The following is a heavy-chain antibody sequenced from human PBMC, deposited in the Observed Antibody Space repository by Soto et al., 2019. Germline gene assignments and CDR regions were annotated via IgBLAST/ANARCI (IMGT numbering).Heavy chain of an antibody. V-gene: IGHV3-74*01. J-gene: IGHJ6*02. D-gene: IGHD3-10*01. CDR3: ARGMSLEALDYGMYV. Sequence: GGSLRLSCAASGLTFSSYWMHWVRQAPGKGLVWVSRINSDRSSTSYADSVKGRCTIARDNAKSTLYLQMNTLRAEDTAVYYCARGMSLEALDYGMYVWGQGTTVTVSS. CDR1: GLTFSSYW. CDR2: INSDRSST.